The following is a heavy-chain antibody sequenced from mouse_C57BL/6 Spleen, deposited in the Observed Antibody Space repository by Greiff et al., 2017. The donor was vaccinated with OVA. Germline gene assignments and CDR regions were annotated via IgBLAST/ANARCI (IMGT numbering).Heavy chain of an antibody. J-gene: IGHJ1*03. CDR1: GYTFTSYW. CDR3: ARGKGSNSYWYFDV. V-gene: IGHV1-69*01. CDR2: IDPSDSYT. Sequence: VQLQQPGAELVMPGASVKLSCKASGYTFTSYWMHWVKQRPGQGLEWIGEIDPSDSYTNSNQQFTGKSTLTIDKSSSTAYLQLISLRSEDSAVYDCARGKGSNSYWYFDVWGTGTTVTVSS. D-gene: IGHD2-5*01.